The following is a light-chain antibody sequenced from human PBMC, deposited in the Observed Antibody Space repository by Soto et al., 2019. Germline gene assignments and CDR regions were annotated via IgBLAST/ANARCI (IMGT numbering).Light chain of an antibody. CDR3: CAYAGSNSYV. V-gene: IGLV2-23*02. CDR1: RSDVGSFDL. J-gene: IGLJ1*01. Sequence: QSALTQPASVSGSPGQSITISCSGTRSDVGSFDLVSWYQQHPGKAPKLMIYDVTKRPSGLSSRFSGSKSGNTASLTISGLQAEDEADYYCCAYAGSNSYVFGAGTKLTVL. CDR2: DVT.